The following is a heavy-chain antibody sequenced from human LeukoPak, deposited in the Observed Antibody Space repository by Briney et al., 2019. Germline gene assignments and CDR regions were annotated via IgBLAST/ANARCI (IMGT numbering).Heavy chain of an antibody. D-gene: IGHD2-15*01. V-gene: IGHV3-23*01. Sequence: GGSLRLSCAASGFTFSSYAMSWVRQAPGKGLEWVSAISGSGGSTYYADSVKGRFTISRDNSKKTLYLQTNSLRAEDTAVYYCAKITRGYCSGGSCYLWFDPWGQGTLVTVSS. CDR3: AKITRGYCSGGSCYLWFDP. CDR1: GFTFSSYA. CDR2: ISGSGGST. J-gene: IGHJ5*02.